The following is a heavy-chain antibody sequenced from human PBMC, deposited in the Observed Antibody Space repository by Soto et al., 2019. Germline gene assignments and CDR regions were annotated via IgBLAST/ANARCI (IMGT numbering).Heavy chain of an antibody. Sequence: SVKVSCKASGGTFSSYAISWVRQAPGQGLEWMGGIIPIFGTANYAQKFQGRVTITADESTSTAYMELSSLRSEDTAVYYCARATYYYDSSGYQNLSGDFDYWGQGTLVTVSS. CDR1: GGTFSSYA. CDR3: ARATYYYDSSGYQNLSGDFDY. J-gene: IGHJ4*02. V-gene: IGHV1-69*13. CDR2: IIPIFGTA. D-gene: IGHD3-22*01.